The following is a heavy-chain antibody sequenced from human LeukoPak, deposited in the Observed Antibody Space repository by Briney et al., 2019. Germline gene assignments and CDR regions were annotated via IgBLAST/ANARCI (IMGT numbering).Heavy chain of an antibody. D-gene: IGHD3-22*01. V-gene: IGHV1-2*02. CDR1: GYTFTGYY. J-gene: IGHJ4*02. Sequence: ASVKVSCKASGYTFTGYYMHWVRQAPGQGLEWMGWINPNSGGTNYAQKFQGRVTMTRDTSISTAYMELSRLRSDDTAVYYCARDFLAYYYDTQAGYWGQGTLVTVSS. CDR3: ARDFLAYYYDTQAGY. CDR2: INPNSGGT.